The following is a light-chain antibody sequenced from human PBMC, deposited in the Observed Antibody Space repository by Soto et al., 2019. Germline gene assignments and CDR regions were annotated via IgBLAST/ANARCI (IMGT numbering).Light chain of an antibody. CDR2: GAS. CDR3: QQYGSSPPRT. Sequence: ENVLTQSPGTLSLSPGERATLSCRASQSVGSSYLAWYQQKPGQAPRLLIYGASTRATDVPDRFSGSGSGADFTLTISRLEPEDFAVYYCQQYGSSPPRTFGQGTKVDIK. J-gene: IGKJ1*01. V-gene: IGKV3-20*01. CDR1: QSVGSSY.